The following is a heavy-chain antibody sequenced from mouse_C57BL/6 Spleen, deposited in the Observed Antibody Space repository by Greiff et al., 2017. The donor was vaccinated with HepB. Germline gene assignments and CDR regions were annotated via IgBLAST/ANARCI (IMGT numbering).Heavy chain of an antibody. Sequence: QVHVKQSGAELVRPGSSVKLSCKASGYTFTSYWMDWVKQRPGQGLEWIGNIYPSDSETHYNQKFKDKATLTVDKSSSTAYMQLSSLTSEDSAVYYCAREGVYRGFADWGQGTLVTVSA. J-gene: IGHJ3*01. V-gene: IGHV1-61*01. CDR2: IYPSDSET. D-gene: IGHD2-1*01. CDR1: GYTFTSYW. CDR3: AREGVYRGFAD.